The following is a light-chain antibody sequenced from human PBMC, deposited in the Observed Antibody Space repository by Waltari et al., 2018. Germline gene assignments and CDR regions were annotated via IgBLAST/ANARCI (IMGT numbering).Light chain of an antibody. Sequence: QSALTQPASVSGSPGQSITISCTGTNSDVGGYNYFSWYQQHPGKAPKLMIYDVTNRPSGVSNRFSGSKSDNTASLTISRLQAEDEADYYCSSYTTSATWVFGGGTKLTVL. J-gene: IGLJ3*02. V-gene: IGLV2-14*03. CDR1: NSDVGGYNY. CDR3: SSYTTSATWV. CDR2: DVT.